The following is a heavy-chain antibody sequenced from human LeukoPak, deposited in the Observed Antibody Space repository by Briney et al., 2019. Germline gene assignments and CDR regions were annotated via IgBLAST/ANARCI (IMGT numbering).Heavy chain of an antibody. D-gene: IGHD6-25*01. CDR1: GFTFSDYY. J-gene: IGHJ4*02. Sequence: PGGSLRLSCAASGFTFSDYYMSWIRQAPGKGLEWVSSISSSSSYIYYADSVKGRFTISRDNAKNSLYLQMNSLRAEDTAVYYCARERSASQRVDYWGQGTLVTVSS. CDR2: ISSSSSYI. V-gene: IGHV3-11*06. CDR3: ARERSASQRVDY.